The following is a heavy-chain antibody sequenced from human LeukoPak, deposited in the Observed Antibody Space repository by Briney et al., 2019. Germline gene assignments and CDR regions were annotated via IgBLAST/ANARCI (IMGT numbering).Heavy chain of an antibody. Sequence: PSETLSLTCAVSGGSISSGDYSWSWIRQPPGKGLEWIGYIYYSGSTNYNPSLKSRVTISVDTSKNQFSLKLSSVTAADTAVYYCARSRLDYGDRDDAFDIWGQGTMVTVSS. V-gene: IGHV4-61*08. CDR3: ARSRLDYGDRDDAFDI. CDR2: IYYSGST. CDR1: GGSISSGDYS. J-gene: IGHJ3*02. D-gene: IGHD4-17*01.